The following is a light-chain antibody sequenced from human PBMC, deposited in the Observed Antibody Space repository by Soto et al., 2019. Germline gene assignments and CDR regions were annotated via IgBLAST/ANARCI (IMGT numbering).Light chain of an antibody. CDR1: QSVGSSY. CDR3: QQYGSSPRT. V-gene: IGKV3-20*01. CDR2: GAS. Sequence: IVLTQSPGTLSLSPGEGATLSCRASQSVGSSYLAWYQQKPGQAPRLLIYGASSRATGIPDRFSGSGSGTDFTLTISRLEPEDFAVYYCQQYGSSPRTFGQGTKVDIK. J-gene: IGKJ1*01.